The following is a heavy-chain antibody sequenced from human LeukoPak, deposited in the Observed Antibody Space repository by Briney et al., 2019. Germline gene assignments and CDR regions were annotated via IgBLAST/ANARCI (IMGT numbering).Heavy chain of an antibody. Sequence: GGSLRRSCAASGFTFTNAWRSWVRQAPGKGLEWVGRIKSNTDGGTADYAAPVKDRVTISRDDSKNTLYLKMNSLKTEDTAVYYCTTDPRNGYYFDYWGQGTLATVSS. CDR3: TTDPRNGYYFDY. V-gene: IGHV3-15*01. CDR1: GFTFTNAW. J-gene: IGHJ4*02. D-gene: IGHD1-1*01. CDR2: IKSNTDGGTA.